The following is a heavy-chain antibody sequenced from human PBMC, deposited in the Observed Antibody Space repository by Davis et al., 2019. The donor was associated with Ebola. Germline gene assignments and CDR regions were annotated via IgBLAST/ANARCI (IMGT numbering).Heavy chain of an antibody. CDR2: IRSKANSYAT. Sequence: GGSLRLSCAASGFTFSGSAMHWVRQASGKGLEWVGRIRSKANSYATAYAASVKGRFTISRDDSKNTAYLQMNSLTAEDTAVYYCARDIGYSDGWPDYYYYGMDVWGQGTTVTVSS. CDR3: ARDIGYSDGWPDYYYYGMDV. J-gene: IGHJ6*02. CDR1: GFTFSGSA. D-gene: IGHD6-19*01. V-gene: IGHV3-73*01.